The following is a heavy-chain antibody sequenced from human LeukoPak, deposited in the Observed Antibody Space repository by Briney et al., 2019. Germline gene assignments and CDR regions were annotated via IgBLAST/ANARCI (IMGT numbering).Heavy chain of an antibody. J-gene: IGHJ4*02. CDR2: ISYDGSNE. CDR1: GFTFSSYA. D-gene: IGHD2-2*01. Sequence: GRSLRLSCAASGFTFSSYAMHWVRQAPGKGLEWVAVISYDGSNEYYADSVKGRFTISRDNSKNTLYLQMNSLRAEDTAVYYCARGVVPAACFDYWGQGTLVTVSS. CDR3: ARGVVPAACFDY. V-gene: IGHV3-30-3*01.